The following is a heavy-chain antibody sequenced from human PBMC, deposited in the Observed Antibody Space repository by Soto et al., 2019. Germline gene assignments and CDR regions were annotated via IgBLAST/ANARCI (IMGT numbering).Heavy chain of an antibody. CDR1: VYNFSSQW. CDR3: ATSKVLDI. Sequence: GESLKISCKGSVYNFSSQWIAWVRQKPGKGLEWMGIVYTGDAESRYSPSFQGQVTMSADKSIDTAYLQWSSQKASDTAFYYCATSKVLDIWGQGTMVTVSS. J-gene: IGHJ3*02. CDR2: VYTGDAES. V-gene: IGHV5-51*01.